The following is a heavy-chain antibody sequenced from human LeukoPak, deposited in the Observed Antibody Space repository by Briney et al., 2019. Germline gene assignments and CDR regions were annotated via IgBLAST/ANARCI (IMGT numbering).Heavy chain of an antibody. J-gene: IGHJ4*02. CDR2: IKQDGSDK. CDR1: GFTFSSYW. CDR3: AREPSGDYFNY. V-gene: IGHV3-7*03. D-gene: IGHD4-17*01. Sequence: GGSLRLSCAASGFTFSSYWMSWVRQAPGKGLEWVANIKQDGSDKYYVDSVKGRFTISRDNAKTLLYLQINSLRAEDTAVYYCAREPSGDYFNYWGQGTLVTVSS.